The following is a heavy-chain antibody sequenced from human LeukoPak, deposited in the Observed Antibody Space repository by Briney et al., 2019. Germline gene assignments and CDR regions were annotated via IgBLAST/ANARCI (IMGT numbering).Heavy chain of an antibody. V-gene: IGHV3-33*06. Sequence: GGSLRLSCAASGFTFSSYGMHWVRQAPGKGLEWVAVIWYDGSNKYYADSVKGRFTISRDNSKNTLYLQMNSLRAEDTAVYYCAKSAVTTLWSFDYWGQGTLVTVSS. CDR2: IWYDGSNK. D-gene: IGHD4-17*01. CDR3: AKSAVTTLWSFDY. J-gene: IGHJ4*02. CDR1: GFTFSSYG.